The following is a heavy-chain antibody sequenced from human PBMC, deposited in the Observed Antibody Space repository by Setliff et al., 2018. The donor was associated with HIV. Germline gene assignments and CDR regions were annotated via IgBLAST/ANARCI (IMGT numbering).Heavy chain of an antibody. CDR1: GGSFRNYA. CDR3: ARDRSGIAVAAPDAFDV. V-gene: IGHV1-69*06. Sequence: GASVKVSCKASGGSFRNYAINWVRQAPGQGLEWMGGIIPLLGTPNYAHKFQSRVTITADKYSSTVYMELSSLRSEDSAVFYCARDRSGIAVAAPDAFDVWGQGTMVTVS. J-gene: IGHJ3*01. D-gene: IGHD6-19*01. CDR2: IIPLLGTP.